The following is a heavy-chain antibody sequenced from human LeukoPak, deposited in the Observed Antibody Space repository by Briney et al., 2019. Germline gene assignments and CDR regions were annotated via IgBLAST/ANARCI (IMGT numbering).Heavy chain of an antibody. CDR2: ISYDGSNK. Sequence: GGSLRLSCAGSGFTFSSYAMHWVRQAPGKGLECVAVISYDGSNKYYADSVKGRFTISRDNSKNTLYLQVNSLRAEDTAVYYCARDQGAFNAWGQGTLVTVSS. V-gene: IGHV3-30-3*01. J-gene: IGHJ5*02. D-gene: IGHD1-26*01. CDR3: ARDQGAFNA. CDR1: GFTFSSYA.